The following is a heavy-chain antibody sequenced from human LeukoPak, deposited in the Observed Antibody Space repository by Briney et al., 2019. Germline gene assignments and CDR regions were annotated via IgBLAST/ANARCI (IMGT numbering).Heavy chain of an antibody. CDR3: ARSLGNWGGAFDI. V-gene: IGHV1-2*02. CDR1: GYTFTGYY. D-gene: IGHD7-27*01. J-gene: IGHJ3*02. CDR2: INPNSGGT. Sequence: ASVKVSCKASGYTFTGYYMHWVRQAPGQGLEWMGWINPNSGGTNYAQKFQGRVTMTRDTSISTAYMELSRLRSDDTAVYYCARSLGNWGGAFDIWGQGTMVTVSS.